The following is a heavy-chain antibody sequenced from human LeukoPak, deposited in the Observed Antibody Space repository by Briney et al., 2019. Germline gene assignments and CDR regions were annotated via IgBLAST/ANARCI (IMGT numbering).Heavy chain of an antibody. J-gene: IGHJ6*03. Sequence: PSETLSLTCTVSGGSISSYYWSWIRQPPGKGMEWIGYIYYSGYTNYNPSLKSRVTISVDTSKNQFSLKLSSVTAADTAVYYCARTTMVRGTYYMDVWGKGTTVTISS. D-gene: IGHD3-10*01. V-gene: IGHV4-59*01. CDR2: IYYSGYT. CDR3: ARTTMVRGTYYMDV. CDR1: GGSISSYY.